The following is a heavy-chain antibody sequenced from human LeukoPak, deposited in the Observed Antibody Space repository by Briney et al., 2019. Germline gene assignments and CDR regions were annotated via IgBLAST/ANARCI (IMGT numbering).Heavy chain of an antibody. Sequence: SETLSLTCTVSGGSVSSGIYYFSWVRQPPRKGLEWIGYIYYSGSTNYNSSLKSRVTISVDTSTNQFSLKLSSVTAADTAVYYCARDFSSSWYAFDYWGQGILVTVSS. CDR3: ARDFSSSWYAFDY. CDR2: IYYSGST. V-gene: IGHV4-61*01. D-gene: IGHD6-13*01. J-gene: IGHJ4*02. CDR1: GGSVSSGIYY.